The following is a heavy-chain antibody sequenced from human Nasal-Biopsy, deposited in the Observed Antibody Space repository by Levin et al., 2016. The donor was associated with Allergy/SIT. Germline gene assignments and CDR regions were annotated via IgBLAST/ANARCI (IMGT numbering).Heavy chain of an antibody. D-gene: IGHD3-22*01. CDR2: ITPMFGTP. V-gene: IGHV1-69*13. Sequence: SVKVSCKASGGTFSSFGLSWVRQAPGQGLEWMGGITPMFGTPNYAQKFQGRVTITADESTSTAYMELSSLTSEDTGVYYCARAQFSYDSSGYLDYWGQGTLVAVSS. CDR3: ARAQFSYDSSGYLDY. CDR1: GGTFSSFG. J-gene: IGHJ4*02.